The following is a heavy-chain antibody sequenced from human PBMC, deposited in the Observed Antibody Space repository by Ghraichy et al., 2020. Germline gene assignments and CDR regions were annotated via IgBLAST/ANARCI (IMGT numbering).Heavy chain of an antibody. CDR1: GDSISSGNSY. CDR2: IYTTGST. Sequence: SETLSLTCSVSGDSISSGNSYWSWIRQPAGRGLEWIGRIYTTGSTNYNPSLKSRVTISVDTSMNQFSLRLRSVAAADTAVYCCARDRCSGGTCFFDYWGQGRLVTVSS. D-gene: IGHD2-15*01. CDR3: ARDRCSGGTCFFDY. V-gene: IGHV4-61*02. J-gene: IGHJ4*02.